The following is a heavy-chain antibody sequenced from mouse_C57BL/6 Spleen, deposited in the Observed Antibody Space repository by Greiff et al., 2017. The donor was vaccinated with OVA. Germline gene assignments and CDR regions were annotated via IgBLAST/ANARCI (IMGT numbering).Heavy chain of an antibody. CDR1: GYSITSGYY. V-gene: IGHV3-6*01. CDR3: ARYYYYDAYAMDY. J-gene: IGHJ4*01. Sequence: EVKLMESGPGLVKPSQSLSLTCSVTGYSITSGYYWNWIRQFPGNKLEWMGYISYDGSNNYNPYLKNRISLTRDTSKNQFFLKLNSMTTEDTATYYCARYYYYDAYAMDYWGQGTSVTVSS. D-gene: IGHD2-4*01. CDR2: ISYDGSN.